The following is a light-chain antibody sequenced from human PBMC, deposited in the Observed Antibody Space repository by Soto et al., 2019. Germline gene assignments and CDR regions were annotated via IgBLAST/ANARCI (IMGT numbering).Light chain of an antibody. CDR3: QHYYSIPWT. V-gene: IGKV3-11*01. CDR2: DAS. CDR1: QSIGTY. J-gene: IGKJ1*01. Sequence: EIVLTQSPATLSLSPGEGATLSCRASQSIGTYLAWYQHKPGQAPRLLIFDASNRATGIPARFSGSGSGTDFTLTISSLQAEDVAAYYCQHYYSIPWTFGQGTRVEIK.